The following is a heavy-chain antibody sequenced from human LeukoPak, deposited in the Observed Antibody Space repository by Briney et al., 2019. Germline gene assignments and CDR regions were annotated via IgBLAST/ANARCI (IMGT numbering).Heavy chain of an antibody. CDR2: IDHSGST. CDR3: ARGRPLDP. J-gene: IGHJ5*02. V-gene: IGHV4-34*01. CDR1: GGSFSGYY. Sequence: SETLSLTCAVYGGSFSGYYWSWIRQPPGKGLEWIGEIDHSGSTNYNPSLKSRVTISVDTSKNQFSLKLSSVTAADTAVYYCARGRPLDPWGQGTLVTVSS.